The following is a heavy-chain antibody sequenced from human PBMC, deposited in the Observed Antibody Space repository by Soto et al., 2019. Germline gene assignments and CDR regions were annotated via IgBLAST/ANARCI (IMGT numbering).Heavy chain of an antibody. CDR3: TRVRGYQPLSLDV. Sequence: PGKGLEWVGRIKSKTDGGTTDYATPVKGRFTISRDDSKNTLYLQMNSLKTEDTAVYSCTRVRGYQPLSLDVRAQRPTVSV. V-gene: IGHV3-15*07. D-gene: IGHD2-2*01. CDR2: IKSKTDGGTT. J-gene: IGHJ6*02.